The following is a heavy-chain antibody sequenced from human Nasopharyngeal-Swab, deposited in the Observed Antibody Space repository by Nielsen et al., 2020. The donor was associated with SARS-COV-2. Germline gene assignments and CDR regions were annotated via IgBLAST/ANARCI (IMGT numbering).Heavy chain of an antibody. CDR3: ARRTVAYCGGDCYSVAFDI. V-gene: IGHV5-51*01. J-gene: IGHJ3*02. CDR1: GYSFTSYW. D-gene: IGHD2-21*01. Sequence: GESLKISCKGSGYSFTSYWIGWVRQMPGKGLEWMGIIYPGDSDTRCSPSFQGQVTISADKSISTAYLQWSSLKASDTAMYYCARRTVAYCGGDCYSVAFDIWGQGTMVTVSS. CDR2: IYPGDSDT.